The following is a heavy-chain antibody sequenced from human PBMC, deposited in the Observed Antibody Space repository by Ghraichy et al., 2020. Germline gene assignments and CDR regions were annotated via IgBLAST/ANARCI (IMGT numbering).Heavy chain of an antibody. CDR3: ANGGYSYGYDVGYFDY. D-gene: IGHD5-18*01. Sequence: GGSLRLSCAASGFTFSSYSMNWVRQAPGKGLEWVSSISSSSSYIYYADSVKGRFTISRDNAKNSLYLQMNSLRAEDTAVYYCANGGYSYGYDVGYFDYWGQGTLVTVSS. V-gene: IGHV3-21*01. J-gene: IGHJ4*02. CDR1: GFTFSSYS. CDR2: ISSSSSYI.